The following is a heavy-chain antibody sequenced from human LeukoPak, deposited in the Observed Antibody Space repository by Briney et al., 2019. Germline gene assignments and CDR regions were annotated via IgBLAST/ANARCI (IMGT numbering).Heavy chain of an antibody. CDR1: GFTFSSYS. Sequence: GGSLRLSCAASGFTFSSYSMNWVRQAPGKGLEWVSFISTTTSYIYYADSVKGRFTISRDNAKNSLYLQMNSLRAEDTAVYYCARDQNSYGYCYFDYWGQGTLVTASS. V-gene: IGHV3-21*01. J-gene: IGHJ4*02. CDR3: ARDQNSYGYCYFDY. CDR2: ISTTTSYI. D-gene: IGHD5-18*01.